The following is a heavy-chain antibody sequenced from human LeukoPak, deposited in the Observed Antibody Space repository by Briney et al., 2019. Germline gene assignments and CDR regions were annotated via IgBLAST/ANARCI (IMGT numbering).Heavy chain of an antibody. J-gene: IGHJ4*01. D-gene: IGHD4-17*01. CDR2: INNSWSN. CDR3: ARAPGTTFDY. CDR1: GESFRGYY. Sequence: NASETLSLTCAVYGESFRGYYWSWLRQPPGKGMEWVGEINNSWSNYYNTSLKSRVTISVDTSKNQFSLKLTSVTAADTAVYYCARAPGTTFDYWGHGNMVTVSS. V-gene: IGHV4-34*01.